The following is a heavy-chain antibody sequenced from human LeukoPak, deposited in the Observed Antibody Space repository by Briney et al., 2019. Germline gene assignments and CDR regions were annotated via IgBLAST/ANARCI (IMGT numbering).Heavy chain of an antibody. Sequence: SETLSLTCTVSGGSISSYYWSWIRQPPGKGLEWIGYIYYSGSTNYNPSLKSRVTISVDTSKNQFSLKLSSVTAADTAVYYCARDRIVGATGYNWFDPWGQGPRSPSPQ. CDR2: IYYSGST. V-gene: IGHV4-59*01. CDR3: ARDRIVGATGYNWFDP. D-gene: IGHD1-26*01. CDR1: GGSISSYY. J-gene: IGHJ5*02.